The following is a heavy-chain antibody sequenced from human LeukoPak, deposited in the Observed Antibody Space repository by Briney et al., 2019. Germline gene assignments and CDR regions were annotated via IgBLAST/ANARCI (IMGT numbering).Heavy chain of an antibody. D-gene: IGHD6-19*01. V-gene: IGHV3-53*01. CDR1: GFTVSSNY. CDR2: IYSGGST. J-gene: IGHJ5*02. CDR3: ARDRSGCFWFDP. Sequence: GGSLRLSCAASGFTVSSNYMSWVRQAPGKGLEWVSVIYSGGSTYYADSVKGRFTISRDNPKNTLYLQMNSLRAEDTAVYYCARDRSGCFWFDPWGQGTLVTVSS.